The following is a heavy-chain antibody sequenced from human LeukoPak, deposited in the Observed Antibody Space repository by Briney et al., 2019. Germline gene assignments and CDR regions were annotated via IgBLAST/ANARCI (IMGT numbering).Heavy chain of an antibody. CDR3: ATWGGYGSGSYFDY. V-gene: IGHV1-2*02. J-gene: IGHJ4*02. D-gene: IGHD3-10*01. CDR2: MNPNSGGT. CDR1: GYTFTSYY. Sequence: ASVKVSCKTSGYTFTSYYMHWVRQAPGQGLEWMGWMNPNSGGTDYPQKFQGRVTMTRDTSITTAYMELSRLTSDDTAVYYCATWGGYGSGSYFDYWGQGTLVTVSS.